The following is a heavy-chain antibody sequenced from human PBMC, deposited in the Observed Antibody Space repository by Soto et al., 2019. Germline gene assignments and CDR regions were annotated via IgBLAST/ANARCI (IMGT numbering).Heavy chain of an antibody. Sequence: EVRLVESGGDLVQRGGSLRLSCAASGFPFSSYWMHWVRHTPGNGLDWVARISGDGVTTYYADSVTGRFTVSRDNAKNTLSLQINGLRAEDTAVYYCAREYYGLLTGYYADYWGQVTMVSVSS. D-gene: IGHD3-9*01. CDR2: ISGDGVTT. CDR3: AREYYGLLTGYYADY. CDR1: GFPFSSYW. J-gene: IGHJ4*02. V-gene: IGHV3-74*01.